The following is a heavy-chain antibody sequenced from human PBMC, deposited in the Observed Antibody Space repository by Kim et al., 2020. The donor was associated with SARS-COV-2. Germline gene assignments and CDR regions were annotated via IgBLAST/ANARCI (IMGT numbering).Heavy chain of an antibody. CDR2: GST. J-gene: IGHJ4*02. CDR3: ASTLYYFDY. V-gene: IGHV4-39*07. Sequence: GSTYYNPSLKSRVTISVDTSKNQFSLKLSSVTAADTAVYYCASTLYYFDYWGQGTLVTVSS. D-gene: IGHD3-16*01.